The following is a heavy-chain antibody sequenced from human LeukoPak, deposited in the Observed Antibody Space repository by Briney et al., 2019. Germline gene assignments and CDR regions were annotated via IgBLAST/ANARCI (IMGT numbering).Heavy chain of an antibody. CDR2: ISYGDGGT. Sequence: GGSLRLSCETSGFTFSNYAMSWVRQAPGRGLEWVSGISYGDGGTYYADSVKGRFTISRDNSKNTLYLQMNSLRAEDTAVYYCARAGYCSGGSCAGPFDPWGQGTLVTVSS. D-gene: IGHD2-15*01. V-gene: IGHV3-23*01. CDR1: GFTFSNYA. CDR3: ARAGYCSGGSCAGPFDP. J-gene: IGHJ5*02.